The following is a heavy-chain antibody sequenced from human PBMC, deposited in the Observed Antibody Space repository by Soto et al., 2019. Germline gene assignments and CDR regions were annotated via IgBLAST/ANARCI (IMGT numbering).Heavy chain of an antibody. CDR3: ARQKVDASDY. V-gene: IGHV1-8*01. D-gene: IGHD2-15*01. J-gene: IGHJ4*02. CDR2: MNPKSGNT. Sequence: QVQLVQSGAEVKKPGAPVKVSCKASGYTFTSYDINWVRQATGQGLEWMGWMNPKSGNTGYAQKFKGRVTMTRNTSISTAYMELSSLRSETTAVNYCARQKVDASDYWGQGTLVTVSS. CDR1: GYTFTSYD.